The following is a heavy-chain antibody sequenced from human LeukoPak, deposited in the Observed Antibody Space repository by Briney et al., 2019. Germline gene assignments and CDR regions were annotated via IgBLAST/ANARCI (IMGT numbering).Heavy chain of an antibody. CDR2: IKQDGSEQ. V-gene: IGHV3-7*01. CDR1: GFTYSNYW. Sequence: GGSLRLSCAASGFTYSNYWMTWVRQAPGKGLEWVANIKQDGSEQYYVDSVKGRFTISRDNAKNSLYLQMNSLRAEDTAVYYCARDQTPFVWGQGTLVTVSS. J-gene: IGHJ4*02. CDR3: ARDQTPFV.